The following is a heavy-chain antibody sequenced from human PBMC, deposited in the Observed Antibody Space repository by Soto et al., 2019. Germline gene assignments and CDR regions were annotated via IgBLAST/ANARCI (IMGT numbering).Heavy chain of an antibody. V-gene: IGHV4-4*02. D-gene: IGHD3-22*01. CDR1: GVSISSGNW. CDR2: VYNDGSA. CDR3: ARLVYDSRLNYLYFDH. Sequence: SETLSLTCDVSGVSISSGNWWSWVRQPPGKGLEWIAEVYNDGSANYHPSLESRAAISVDRSKNHFSLRLSSVTAADTGKYYCARLVYDSRLNYLYFDHWGQGTLVTV. J-gene: IGHJ4*02.